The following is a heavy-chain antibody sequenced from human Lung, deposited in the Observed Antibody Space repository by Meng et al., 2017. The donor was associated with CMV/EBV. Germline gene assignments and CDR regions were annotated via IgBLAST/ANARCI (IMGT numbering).Heavy chain of an antibody. J-gene: IGHJ3*01. CDR3: AKTFWTGYGLFDL. V-gene: IGHV3-23*01. CDR2: ISGGSGDT. CDR1: GFTFGNYV. Sequence: GESXKISXAASGFTFGNYVMTWVRQAPGKGLEWVSSISGGSGDTHYASPVHGRFSISRDDSKNTLYLQMNSLRDEDTAVYYCAKTFWTGYGLFDLWGQGSMVTVSS. D-gene: IGHD3/OR15-3a*01.